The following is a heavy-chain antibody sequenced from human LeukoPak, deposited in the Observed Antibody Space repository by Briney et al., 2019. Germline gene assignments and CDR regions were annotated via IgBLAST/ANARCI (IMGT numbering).Heavy chain of an antibody. D-gene: IGHD1-7*01. CDR1: GYTFINSY. Sequence: ASVNVSFKASGYTFINSYFHWVRQAPGQGLEGMGVINPSGGSTNYAQKFQGRVTMTRDTSTSTVYMDLSSLRSEDTAVYYCASLETGTSFDYWGQGTLVTVSS. V-gene: IGHV1-46*01. CDR3: ASLETGTSFDY. CDR2: INPSGGST. J-gene: IGHJ4*02.